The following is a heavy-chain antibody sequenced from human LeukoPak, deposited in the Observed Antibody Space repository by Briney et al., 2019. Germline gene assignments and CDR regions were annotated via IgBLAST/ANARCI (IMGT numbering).Heavy chain of an antibody. V-gene: IGHV1-18*01. Sequence: ASVKLSCKASGYTFTSYGISWVRQAPGQGLEWMGWISAYNGNTNYAQKFQGRVTITTDTSTSTAYMELRSLRSDDTAVYYCARDRTYYDSSGYYWGQGTLVTVSS. D-gene: IGHD3-22*01. CDR1: GYTFTSYG. CDR3: ARDRTYYDSSGYY. J-gene: IGHJ4*02. CDR2: ISAYNGNT.